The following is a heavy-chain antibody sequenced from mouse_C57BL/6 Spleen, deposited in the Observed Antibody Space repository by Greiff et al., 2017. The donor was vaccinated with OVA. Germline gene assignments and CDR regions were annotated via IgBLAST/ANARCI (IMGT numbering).Heavy chain of an antibody. CDR1: GFTFSDYY. D-gene: IGHD2-2*01. J-gene: IGHJ2*01. V-gene: IGHV5-16*01. Sequence: DVKLVESEGGLVQPGSSMKLSCTASGFTFSDYYMAWVRQVPAKGLEWVANINYDGSSTYYLDSLKSRFIISRDNAKNILYLQMSSLKSEDTATYYCARDGGGYDGRYFDYWGQGTTLTVSS. CDR3: ARDGGGYDGRYFDY. CDR2: INYDGSST.